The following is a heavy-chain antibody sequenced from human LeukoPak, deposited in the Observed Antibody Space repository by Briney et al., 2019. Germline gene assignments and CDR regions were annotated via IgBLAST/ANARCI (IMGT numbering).Heavy chain of an antibody. CDR3: ARDRYSGSYSDY. V-gene: IGHV3-74*01. D-gene: IGHD1-26*01. CDR2: INSDGSST. J-gene: IGHJ4*02. CDR1: GFTFSSYW. Sequence: GGSLRLSCAASGFTFSSYWMHWVRQAPGKGLVWVSRINSDGSSTSYADSAKGRFTISRDNAKDTLYLQMNSLRAEDTAVYYCARDRYSGSYSDYWGQGTLVTVSS.